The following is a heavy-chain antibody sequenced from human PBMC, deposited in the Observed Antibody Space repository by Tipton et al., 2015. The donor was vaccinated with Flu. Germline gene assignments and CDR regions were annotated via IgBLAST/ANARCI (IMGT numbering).Heavy chain of an antibody. CDR1: GDSISSDYF. J-gene: IGHJ4*02. D-gene: IGHD3-10*02. CDR3: ARHTGDSVRGVIDY. V-gene: IGHV4-38-2*01. Sequence: TLSLTCAVSGDSISSDYFWDWIRQPPGKGLEWIATIHRSGSTYYNPSLKSRLTISVDTSKNQFSLKLSSVTAADTAVYYCARHTGDSVRGVIDYWGQGALVTVSS. CDR2: IHRSGST.